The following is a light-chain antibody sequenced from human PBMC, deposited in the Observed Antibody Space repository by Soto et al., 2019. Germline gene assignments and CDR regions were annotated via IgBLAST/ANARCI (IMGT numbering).Light chain of an antibody. CDR2: DGS. CDR1: RDIKNY. CDR3: QQIYSFPPT. V-gene: IGKV1-12*01. Sequence: DTQMTQSPSAVSASVGDRVIITCRASRDIKNYLAWYHQRPGAAPKLLIYDGSNLQSGVPSTISGSGSGREFSLVISRLQPDDFGTFFCQQIYSFPPTFGGGTKVAIK. J-gene: IGKJ4*01.